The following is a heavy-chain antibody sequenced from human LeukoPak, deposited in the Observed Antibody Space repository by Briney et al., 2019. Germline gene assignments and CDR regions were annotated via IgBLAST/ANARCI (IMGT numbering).Heavy chain of an antibody. CDR3: TTSWELRAEGYYYYYMDV. V-gene: IGHV3-15*01. CDR1: GFTFSNAW. Sequence: GGSLRLSCAASGFTFSNAWMSWVRQAPGKGLEWVGHIKSKTDGGTTDYAAPVKGRFTFSRDDSKNTLYLQMNSLKTEDTAVYYCTTSWELRAEGYYYYYMDVWGKGTTVTISS. D-gene: IGHD1-26*01. J-gene: IGHJ6*03. CDR2: IKSKTDGGTT.